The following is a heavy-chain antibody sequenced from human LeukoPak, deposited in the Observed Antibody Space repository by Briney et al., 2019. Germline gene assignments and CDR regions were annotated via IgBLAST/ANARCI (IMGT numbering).Heavy chain of an antibody. J-gene: IGHJ4*02. V-gene: IGHV4-59*01. CDR1: GGSISSYY. D-gene: IGHD5-18*01. CDR3: ARGYSYVSYYFDY. Sequence: SETLSLTCTVSGGSISSYYWSWIRQPPGKGLEWIGYIYYSGSTNYNPSLKSRVTISADTSKNQFSLKLSSVTAADTAVYYCARGYSYVSYYFDYWGQGTLVTVSS. CDR2: IYYSGST.